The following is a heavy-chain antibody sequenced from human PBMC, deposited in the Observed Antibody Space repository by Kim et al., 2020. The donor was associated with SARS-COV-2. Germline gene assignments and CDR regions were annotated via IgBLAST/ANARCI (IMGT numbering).Heavy chain of an antibody. CDR3: ARGANTLSAFDL. V-gene: IGHV1-2*02. J-gene: IGHJ3*01. Sequence: TKYAERFQGRVTMTRDTSISTVYMELSRLKSDDTAEYYCARGANTLSAFDLWGQGTMVTVSS. CDR2: T.